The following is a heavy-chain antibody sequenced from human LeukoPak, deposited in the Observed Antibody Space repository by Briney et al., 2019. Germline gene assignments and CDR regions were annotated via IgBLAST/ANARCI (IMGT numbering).Heavy chain of an antibody. D-gene: IGHD1-26*01. J-gene: IGHJ4*02. V-gene: IGHV3-21*01. CDR3: ARDRGGSYDGEIEY. Sequence: PGGSLRLSCAASGFTFSSYSMNWVRQAPGKGLEWVSTISSSSSYIYYADSVKGRFTISRDNAKNSLYLQMNSLRAEDTAVYYCARDRGGSYDGEIEYWGQGTLVTVSS. CDR1: GFTFSSYS. CDR2: ISSSSSYI.